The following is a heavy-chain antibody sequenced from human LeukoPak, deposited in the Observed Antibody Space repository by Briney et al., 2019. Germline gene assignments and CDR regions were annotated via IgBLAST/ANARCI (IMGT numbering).Heavy chain of an antibody. V-gene: IGHV5-51*01. J-gene: IGHJ4*02. CDR1: GYSFTSYW. CDR2: IFPGDSDT. CDR3: ARSPGPADYDILTGYGD. Sequence: GESLKISCKGSGYSFTSYWIGWVRQMPGKGLEWMGIIFPGDSDTRYSPSFQGLVTISADKSISTAYLQWSSLKASDSAMYYCARSPGPADYDILTGYGDWGQGTLVTVSS. D-gene: IGHD3-9*01.